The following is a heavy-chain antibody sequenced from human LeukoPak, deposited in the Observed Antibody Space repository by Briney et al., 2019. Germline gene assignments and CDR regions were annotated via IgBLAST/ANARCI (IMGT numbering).Heavy chain of an antibody. CDR1: GFIFSTYS. Sequence: GGSLRLSCAASGFIFSTYSMNWVRQAPGKGLEWVSSISSSSDYIYYADSVKGRFTISRDNGKNSLYLQMNSLRAEDTAVYYCARAPPGRKGYNPYYIDYWGQGTRVTVSS. CDR3: ARAPPGRKGYNPYYIDY. V-gene: IGHV3-21*01. CDR2: ISSSSDYI. J-gene: IGHJ4*02. D-gene: IGHD5-24*01.